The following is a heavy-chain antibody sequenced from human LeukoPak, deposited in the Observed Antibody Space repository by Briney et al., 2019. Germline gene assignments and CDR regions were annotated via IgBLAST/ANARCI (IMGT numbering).Heavy chain of an antibody. V-gene: IGHV3-30-3*01. CDR3: ASSEEYSSSWYAY. CDR2: ISYDGSNK. CDR1: GFTFSSYA. J-gene: IGHJ4*02. D-gene: IGHD6-13*01. Sequence: GRSLRLSCAASGFTFSSYAMHWVRQAPGKGLEWVAVISYDGSNKYYADSVKGRFTISRDNSKNTLYLQMNGLRAEDTAVYYCASSEEYSSSWYAYWGQGTLVTVSS.